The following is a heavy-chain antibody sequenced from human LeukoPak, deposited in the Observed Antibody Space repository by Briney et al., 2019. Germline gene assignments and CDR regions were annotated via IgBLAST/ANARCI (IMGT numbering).Heavy chain of an antibody. CDR1: GFTFSSYA. J-gene: IGHJ4*02. V-gene: IGHV3-64*01. CDR2: ISSNGGST. CDR3: ARGNYGDYHFDY. Sequence: RGSLRLSCAASGFTFSSYAMHWVRQAPGKGLEYVSAISSNGGSTYYANSVKGRFTISRDNSKNTLYLQMGSLRAEDMAVYYCARGNYGDYHFDYWGQGTLVTVSS. D-gene: IGHD4-17*01.